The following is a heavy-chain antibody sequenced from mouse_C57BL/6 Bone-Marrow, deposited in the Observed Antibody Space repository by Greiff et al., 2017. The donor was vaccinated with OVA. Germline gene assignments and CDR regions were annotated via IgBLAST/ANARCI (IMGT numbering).Heavy chain of an antibody. Sequence: VMLVESGGGLVKPGGSLKLSCAASGFTFSSYAMSWVRQTPEKRLEWVATISDGGSYTYYPDNVKGRFTISRDNAKNYLYLQMSHLKSEDTAMYYCARDRRGRFAYWGQGTLVTVSA. J-gene: IGHJ3*01. V-gene: IGHV5-4*01. CDR3: ARDRRGRFAY. CDR1: GFTFSSYA. CDR2: ISDGGSYT.